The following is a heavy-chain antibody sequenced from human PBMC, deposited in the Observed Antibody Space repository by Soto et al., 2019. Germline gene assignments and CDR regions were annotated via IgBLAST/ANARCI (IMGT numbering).Heavy chain of an antibody. Sequence: HPGGSLRLSCVASGINLINHAMTWVRQAPGKGLEWVSTVSETGTVTYYADSVKGRFTISRDNSRNTLYLQLNNLRAEDTAVYYCVTGSSGTRGEDFWGPGALVTVSS. CDR3: VTGSSGTRGEDF. CDR2: VSETGTVT. V-gene: IGHV3-23*01. D-gene: IGHD3-16*01. J-gene: IGHJ4*02. CDR1: GINLINHA.